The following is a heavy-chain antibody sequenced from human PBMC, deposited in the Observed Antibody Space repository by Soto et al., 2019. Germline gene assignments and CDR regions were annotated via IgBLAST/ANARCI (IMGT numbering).Heavy chain of an antibody. V-gene: IGHV4-34*01. J-gene: IGHJ6*02. CDR2: INHSGRT. Sequence: QVQLQQWGAGLLKPSETLSLTCAVNGGSFSGYYWSWIRQPPGKGLEWIGEINHSGRTNLNPSLKSRVSTSVDTSQNHFSLRLSSVTAADTAVYYRARGPRCINTSCSNDYYHFGLDVWGQGTTVTVSS. D-gene: IGHD2-2*01. CDR1: GGSFSGYY. CDR3: ARGPRCINTSCSNDYYHFGLDV.